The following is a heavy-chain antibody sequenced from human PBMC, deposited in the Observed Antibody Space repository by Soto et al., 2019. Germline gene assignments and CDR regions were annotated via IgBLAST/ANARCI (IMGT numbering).Heavy chain of an antibody. CDR2: IDLMGGGT. V-gene: IGHV1-46*01. D-gene: IGHD2-15*01. Sequence: QVQLVQSGAEVKKPGASVKVSCKASGYTFTNYYMHWVRQAPGQGLGGWGIIDLMGGGTGYAQKFQGRLTMTRETSTSTVYMELSSLRSEDTAVYYCARDRVDCSGGNCWRSVEDTWGQGTLVTVSS. CDR1: GYTFTNYY. J-gene: IGHJ5*02. CDR3: ARDRVDCSGGNCWRSVEDT.